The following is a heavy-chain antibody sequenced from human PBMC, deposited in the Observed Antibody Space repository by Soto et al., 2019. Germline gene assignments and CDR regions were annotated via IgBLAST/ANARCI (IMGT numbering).Heavy chain of an antibody. V-gene: IGHV4-59*01. D-gene: IGHD5-18*01. J-gene: IGHJ6*02. CDR1: GGSISSYY. CDR2: IYYSGST. CDR3: ARVDTGTNYYYYGMDV. Sequence: SETLSLTGTVSGGSISSYYWSWIRQPPGKGLEWIGYIYYSGSTNYNPSLKSRVTISVDTSKNQFSLKLSSVTAADTAVYYCARVDTGTNYYYYGMDVWGQGTTVTVSS.